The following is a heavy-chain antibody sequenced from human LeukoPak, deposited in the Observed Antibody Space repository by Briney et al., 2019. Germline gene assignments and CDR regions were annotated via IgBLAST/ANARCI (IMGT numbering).Heavy chain of an antibody. Sequence: SETLSLTCTVSGGSISSYYWSWIRQPPGKGLEWLGYIYYSGSTNYNPSLKSRVTISVDTSKNQFSLKLSSVTAADTAVYYCARVAAAGRSLYWYLDLWGRGTLVTVSS. V-gene: IGHV4-59*01. D-gene: IGHD6-13*01. CDR1: GGSISSYY. J-gene: IGHJ2*01. CDR3: ARVAAAGRSLYWYLDL. CDR2: IYYSGST.